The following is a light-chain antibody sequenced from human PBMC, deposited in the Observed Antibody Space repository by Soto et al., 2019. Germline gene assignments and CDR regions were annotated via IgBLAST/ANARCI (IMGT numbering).Light chain of an antibody. Sequence: DIQMTQSPFSLSASVGDRVTITCRASQSISTYLNWFQQKPGKAPKLLIFAASSLHSGVPSTFSGSGSGTDFTLTISRPQPEDFATYYCRQTYSTPLTFGGGTKVDIK. V-gene: IGKV1-39*01. CDR1: QSISTY. J-gene: IGKJ4*01. CDR3: RQTYSTPLT. CDR2: AAS.